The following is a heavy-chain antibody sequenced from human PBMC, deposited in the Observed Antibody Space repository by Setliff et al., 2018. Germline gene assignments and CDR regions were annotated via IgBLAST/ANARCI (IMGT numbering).Heavy chain of an antibody. V-gene: IGHV5-51*01. CDR2: IYPGNADT. CDR1: GYSFTDYW. Sequence: GESLKISCKGSGYSFTDYWIAWVRQTPGKGLEWMGTIYPGNADTRYSPSFQGQVTISTDTSINTAFLQMNSLRVEDTAVYYCSRDLQGSGDYVVDYWGQGTLVTVSS. J-gene: IGHJ4*02. CDR3: SRDLQGSGDYVVDY. D-gene: IGHD4-17*01.